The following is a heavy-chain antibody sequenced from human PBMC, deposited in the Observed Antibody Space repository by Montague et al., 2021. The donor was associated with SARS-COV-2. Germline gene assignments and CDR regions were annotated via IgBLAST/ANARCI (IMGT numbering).Heavy chain of an antibody. CDR2: LYLISMWKS. CDR3: VRGIEADGSYEY. J-gene: IGHJ4*02. Sequence: CAISGDSVLSLSPSWKWLRSSLPTHLQWLCRLYLISMWKSDYARAVKIRIAINPATSKNQFSLHLSSVTPEDTALYYCVRGIEADGSYEYWDQGTLVTVSS. D-gene: IGHD6-13*01. V-gene: IGHV6-1*01. CDR1: GDSVLSLSPS.